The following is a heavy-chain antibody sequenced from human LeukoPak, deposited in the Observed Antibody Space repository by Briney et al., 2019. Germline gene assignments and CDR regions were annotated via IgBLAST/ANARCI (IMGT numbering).Heavy chain of an antibody. Sequence: PGRSLRLSCAASGFTFSTFAIHWVRQAPGKGLEWVTIISSDGRDKYYADSVKGRFSISRDDSRNTVYARERPWGALWLGQPERVYGLDVWGIGTTVTVYS. CDR2: ISSDGRDK. D-gene: IGHD2-21*01. CDR1: GFTFSTFA. V-gene: IGHV3-30*01. CDR3: VYGLDV. J-gene: IGHJ6*04.